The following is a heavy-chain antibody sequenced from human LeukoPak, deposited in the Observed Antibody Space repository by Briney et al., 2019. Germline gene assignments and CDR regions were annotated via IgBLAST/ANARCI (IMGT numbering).Heavy chain of an antibody. CDR1: GFTFSSYA. J-gene: IGHJ5*02. V-gene: IGHV3-30-3*01. D-gene: IGHD3-10*01. CDR2: ISYDGSNK. Sequence: PGRSLRLSCAASGFTFSSYAMHWVRQAPGKGLEWVAVISYDGSNKYYADSVKGRFTISRDNSKNTLYLQMNSLRAEDTAVYYCARDGVTMPLGYIWFGPWGQGTLVTVSS. CDR3: ARDGVTMPLGYIWFGP.